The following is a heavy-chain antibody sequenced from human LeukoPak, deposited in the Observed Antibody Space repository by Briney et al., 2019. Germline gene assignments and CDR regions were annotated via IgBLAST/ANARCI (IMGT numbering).Heavy chain of an antibody. CDR2: IIPIFGTA. V-gene: IGHV1-69*05. J-gene: IGHJ2*01. D-gene: IGHD6-13*01. CDR1: GGTFSSYA. CDR3: ARGGRAAAGPTPYWYFDL. Sequence: ASVKVSCKASGGTFSSYAISWVRQAPGQGLGWMGGIIPIFGTANYAQKFQGRVTITTDESTSTAYMELSSLRSEDTAVYYCARGGRAAAGPTPYWYFDLWGRGTLVTVSS.